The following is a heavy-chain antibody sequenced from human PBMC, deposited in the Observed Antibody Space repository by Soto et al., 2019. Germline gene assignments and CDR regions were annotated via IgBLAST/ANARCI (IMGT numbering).Heavy chain of an antibody. CDR1: GFTFSTYS. CDR3: ARDPSDCSSTSCWGYYALDV. V-gene: IGHV3-21*01. CDR2: ISSSGTYI. Sequence: LRLSCAASGFTFSTYSMNWVRQAQGKGLEWVSSISSSGTYIHYADSLKGRFTISRDNAKNSLYLQMISLRAEDTAVYYCARDPSDCSSTSCWGYYALDVWGQGTTVTVSS. J-gene: IGHJ6*02. D-gene: IGHD2-2*01.